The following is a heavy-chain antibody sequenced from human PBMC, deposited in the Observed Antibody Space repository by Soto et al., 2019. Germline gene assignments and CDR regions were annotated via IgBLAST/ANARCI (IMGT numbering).Heavy chain of an antibody. V-gene: IGHV1-69*06. Sequence: QVQLVQSGAEVKKPGSSVRVSCKASGVTFSKYVITWVRQAPGQGLEWIGGIIPVFGTTTYAQKFQGRVTITADKSTSTAYMELSRLVSDDAAAYYCTRSGIGAGGCLVTYYYHDMVVGAYGTAVTV. J-gene: IGHJ6*02. CDR2: IIPVFGTT. D-gene: IGHD2-15*01. CDR3: TRSGIGAGGCLVTYYYHDMVV. CDR1: GVTFSKYV.